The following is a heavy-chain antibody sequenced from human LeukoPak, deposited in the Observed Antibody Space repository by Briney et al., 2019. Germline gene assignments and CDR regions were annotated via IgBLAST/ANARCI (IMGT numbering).Heavy chain of an antibody. CDR2: IYYSGST. V-gene: IGHV4-61*01. CDR1: GGSISSASYY. D-gene: IGHD4-23*01. CDR3: ARGTTVVTPDAFDI. Sequence: SETLSHTCTVSGGSISSASYYWSWIRQPPGKGLEWIGYIYYSGSTNYNPSLKSRVTISLDTSKNQFSLKLSSVTAADTAVYYCARGTTVVTPDAFDIWGQGTMVTVSS. J-gene: IGHJ3*02.